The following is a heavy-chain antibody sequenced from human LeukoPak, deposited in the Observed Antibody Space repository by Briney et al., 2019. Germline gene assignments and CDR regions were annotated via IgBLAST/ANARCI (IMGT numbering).Heavy chain of an antibody. CDR1: GFTVSSNY. Sequence: PGGSLRLSCAASGFTVSSNYMSWVRQAPGKGLEWVSVIYSGGSTYYADSVKGRFTISRDNSKNTLYLQMNSLRAEDTAVYYCARADFWSGYQHSDYWGQGTLVTVSS. V-gene: IGHV3-66*02. J-gene: IGHJ4*02. D-gene: IGHD3-3*01. CDR2: IYSGGST. CDR3: ARADFWSGYQHSDY.